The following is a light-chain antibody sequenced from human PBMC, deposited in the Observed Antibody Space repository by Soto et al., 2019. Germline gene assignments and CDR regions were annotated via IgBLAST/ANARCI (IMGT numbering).Light chain of an antibody. V-gene: IGLV4-69*01. CDR2: LNSDGSH. CDR3: QTWGTGIPWV. CDR1: SGHSSYA. Sequence: QSVLTQSPSASASLGASVQLTCTLSSGHSSYAIAWHQQQPEKGPRYLMKLNSDGSHSKGDGIPDRFSGSSSGAERYLTISSLQSEDEADYYCQTWGTGIPWVFGGGTKVTVL. J-gene: IGLJ3*02.